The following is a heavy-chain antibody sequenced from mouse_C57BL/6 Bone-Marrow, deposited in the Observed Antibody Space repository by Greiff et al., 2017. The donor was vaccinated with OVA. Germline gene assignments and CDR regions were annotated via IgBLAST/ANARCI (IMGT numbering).Heavy chain of an antibody. V-gene: IGHV5-15*01. J-gene: IGHJ1*03. CDR3: ARLTTRGYFDV. CDR1: GFTFSDYG. Sequence: EVMLVESGGGLVQPGGSLKLSCAASGFTFSDYGMAWVRQAPRKGPAWVAFISNLAYSIYYADTVTGRFTISRENAKNTLYLEMSGLRSEDTAMYYCARLTTRGYFDVWGTETTVTVSS. CDR2: ISNLAYSI. D-gene: IGHD5-5*01.